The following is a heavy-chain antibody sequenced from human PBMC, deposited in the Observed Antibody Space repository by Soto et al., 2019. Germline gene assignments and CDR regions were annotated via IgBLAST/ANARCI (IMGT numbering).Heavy chain of an antibody. CDR1: GFSLITSGVG. CDR2: IYWNDYK. CDR3: AHTSYYFDSSGYYYDWFDP. V-gene: IGHV2-5*01. J-gene: IGHJ5*02. D-gene: IGHD3-22*01. Sequence: SGPTLVNPTQTLTLTCTFSGFSLITSGVGVGWIRQPPGKALEWLALIYWNDYKRYSPSLKSRLTITKDTSKNQVVLTMTNMDPVDTATYYCAHTSYYFDSSGYYYDWFDPWGQGTLVTVSS.